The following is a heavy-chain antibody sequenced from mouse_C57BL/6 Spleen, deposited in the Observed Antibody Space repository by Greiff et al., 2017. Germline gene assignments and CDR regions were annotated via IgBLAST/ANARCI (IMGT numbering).Heavy chain of an antibody. CDR3: ARLYYGSSSYYAMDY. CDR1: GYTFTSYW. V-gene: IGHV1-64*01. J-gene: IGHJ4*01. CDR2: IHPNSGST. Sequence: VQLQQPGAELVKPGASVKLSCKASGYTFTSYWMHWVKQRPGQGLEWIGMIHPNSGSTNYNEKFKSKATLTVDKSSSTAYMQLSSLTSEDSAVYYCARLYYGSSSYYAMDYWGQGTSVTVSS. D-gene: IGHD1-1*01.